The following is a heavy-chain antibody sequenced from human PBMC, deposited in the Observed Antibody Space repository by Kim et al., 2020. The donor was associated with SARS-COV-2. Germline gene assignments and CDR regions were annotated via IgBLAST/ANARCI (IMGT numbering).Heavy chain of an antibody. CDR1: GYTFTSYG. J-gene: IGHJ4*02. V-gene: IGHV1-18*01. CDR3: ARLPTLSSPWDY. CDR2: ISAYNGNT. Sequence: ASVKVPCKASGYTFTSYGISWVRQAPGQGLEWMGWISAYNGNTNYAQKLQGRVTMTTDTSTSIAYMELRSLRSDDTAVYYCARLPTLSSPWDYWGQGTLVTVSS.